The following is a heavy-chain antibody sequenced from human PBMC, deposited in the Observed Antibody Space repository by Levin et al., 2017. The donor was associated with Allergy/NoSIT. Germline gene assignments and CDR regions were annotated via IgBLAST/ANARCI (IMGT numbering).Heavy chain of an antibody. Sequence: GESLKISCAASGFSFSSYSMNWVRQAPGEGLEWVSSISSTSTYIYYADSVKGRFTISRDNAKNSLYLQMNSLRAEDTAVYYCVSSPRGMIAVAGTGWDFWGQGTLVTVSS. D-gene: IGHD6-19*01. CDR2: ISSTSTYI. CDR3: VSSPRGMIAVAGTGWDF. CDR1: GFSFSSYS. V-gene: IGHV3-21*01. J-gene: IGHJ4*02.